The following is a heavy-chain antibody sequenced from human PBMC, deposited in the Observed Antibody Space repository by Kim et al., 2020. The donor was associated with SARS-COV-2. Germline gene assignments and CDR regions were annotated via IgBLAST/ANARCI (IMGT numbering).Heavy chain of an antibody. V-gene: IGHV4-59*01. Sequence: SETLSLTCTVSGGSISSYYWSWIRQPPGKGLEWIGYIYYSGSTNYNPSLKSRVTISVDTSKNQFSLKLSSVTAADTAVYYCARSPVVPATQFDYWGQGTL. D-gene: IGHD2-2*01. CDR3: ARSPVVPATQFDY. J-gene: IGHJ4*02. CDR2: IYYSGST. CDR1: GGSISSYY.